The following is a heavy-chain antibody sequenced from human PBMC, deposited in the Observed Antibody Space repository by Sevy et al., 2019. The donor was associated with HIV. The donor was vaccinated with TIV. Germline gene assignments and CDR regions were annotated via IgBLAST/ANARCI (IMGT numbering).Heavy chain of an antibody. CDR1: GFTFAKYS. V-gene: IGHV3-23*01. Sequence: GGSLRLSCAASGFTFAKYSMSWVRQAPGKGLEWVSTFSFGCGRINYADSVKGRFTISSDGSKNTLFLQMNSLRAENTATYFCAREGCTQPHDYWGQGTLVTVSS. D-gene: IGHD2-8*01. CDR2: FSFGCGRI. J-gene: IGHJ4*02. CDR3: AREGCTQPHDY.